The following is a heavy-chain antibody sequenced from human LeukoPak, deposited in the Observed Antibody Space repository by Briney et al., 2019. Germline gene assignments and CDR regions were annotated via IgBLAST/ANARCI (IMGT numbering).Heavy chain of an antibody. J-gene: IGHJ3*02. CDR1: GYSFTDYY. D-gene: IGHD3-22*01. CDR2: INPSGGST. Sequence: ASVKVSCKASGYSFTDYYMHWVRQAPGQGLEWMGIINPSGGSTSYAQKFQGRVTMTRDMSTSTVYMELSSLRSEDTAVYYCARGGRYYDSSGYSNAFDIWGQGTMVTVSS. V-gene: IGHV1-46*01. CDR3: ARGGRYYDSSGYSNAFDI.